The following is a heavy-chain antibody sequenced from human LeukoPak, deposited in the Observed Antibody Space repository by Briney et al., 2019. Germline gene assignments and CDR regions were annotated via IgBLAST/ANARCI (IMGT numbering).Heavy chain of an antibody. V-gene: IGHV4-39*07. J-gene: IGHJ4*02. D-gene: IGHD5-12*01. CDR1: GGSISSSSYY. Sequence: SETLSLTCTVSGGSISSSSYYWGWIRQPPGKGLEWIGSIYYSGSTYYNPSLKSRVTISVDTSKNQFSLKLSSVTAADTAVYYCARDRAHSAHVDIVGIDWGQGTLVTVSS. CDR2: IYYSGST. CDR3: ARDRAHSAHVDIVGID.